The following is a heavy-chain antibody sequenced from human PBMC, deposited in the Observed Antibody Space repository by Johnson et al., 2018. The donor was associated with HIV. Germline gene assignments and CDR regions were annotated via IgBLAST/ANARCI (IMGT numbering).Heavy chain of an antibody. J-gene: IGHJ3*02. CDR2: IKQDGSEK. Sequence: EQLEESGGGLVQPGGSLRLSCATSGFTFSDYWMSWVRQAPGKGLEWVANIKQDGSEKYYVDSVKGRFTISRDNSKNTLYLQMNSLRAEDTAVYYCARDSNRYAFDIWGQGTMVTVSS. V-gene: IGHV3-7*01. CDR3: ARDSNRYAFDI. CDR1: GFTFSDYW. D-gene: IGHD2-8*01.